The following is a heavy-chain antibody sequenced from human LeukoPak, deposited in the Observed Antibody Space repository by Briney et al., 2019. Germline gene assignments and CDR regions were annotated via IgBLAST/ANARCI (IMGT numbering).Heavy chain of an antibody. V-gene: IGHV3-7*03. J-gene: IGHJ4*02. Sequence: GGSLRLSCAASGFTFSSYWMSWVRQAPGKGLEWVANINKDGGEKYYVDSVKGRFTISRDNAMNSLYLLMNSLRAEDTAVYYCARVTGGWSFDYWGQGTLVTVSS. D-gene: IGHD6-19*01. CDR1: GFTFSSYW. CDR3: ARVTGGWSFDY. CDR2: INKDGGEK.